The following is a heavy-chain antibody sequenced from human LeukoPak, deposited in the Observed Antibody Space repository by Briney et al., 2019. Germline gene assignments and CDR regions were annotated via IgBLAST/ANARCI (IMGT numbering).Heavy chain of an antibody. V-gene: IGHV3-21*01. CDR1: GFTFNTYT. J-gene: IGHJ4*02. CDR3: ARVDALGTARDF. D-gene: IGHD3-16*01. CDR2: ISRSSNSI. Sequence: GGSLRLSCAASGFTFNTYTMNWVRQPPGKGLEWVSSISRSSNSIYYADSVKGRFTISRDNAKNSLYLQTTSLRAEDTAVYYCARVDALGTARDFWGQGALVTVSS.